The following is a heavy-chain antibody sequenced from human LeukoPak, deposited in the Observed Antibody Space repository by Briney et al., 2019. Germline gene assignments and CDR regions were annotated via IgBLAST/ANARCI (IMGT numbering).Heavy chain of an antibody. CDR1: GGSIRSGSYY. Sequence: SETLSLTCTVSGGSIRSGSYYWSWIRQPAGKGLEWIGHIYTRGTTNYNPSVNSRVTVSLDTSKNQISLKLSSVTAADTAIYYCARVYTVMGATTVDHYHYYMDVWGKGTTVTVSS. D-gene: IGHD5-18*01. CDR2: IYTRGTT. V-gene: IGHV4-61*09. CDR3: ARVYTVMGATTVDHYHYYMDV. J-gene: IGHJ6*03.